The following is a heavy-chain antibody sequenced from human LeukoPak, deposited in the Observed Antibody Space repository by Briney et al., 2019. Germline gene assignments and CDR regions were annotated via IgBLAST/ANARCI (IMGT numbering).Heavy chain of an antibody. D-gene: IGHD4-17*01. CDR2: ISGNGGST. V-gene: IGHV3-64*01. J-gene: IGHJ4*02. Sequence: SGGSLRLSCAASGFTFSSYAMHWVRQAPGKGLEYVSAISGNGGSTYYANSVKGRFTISRDNSKNTLYLQVGSLRAEDMAVYYCARRGSSYGDSMDCWGQGTLVTVSS. CDR1: GFTFSSYA. CDR3: ARRGSSYGDSMDC.